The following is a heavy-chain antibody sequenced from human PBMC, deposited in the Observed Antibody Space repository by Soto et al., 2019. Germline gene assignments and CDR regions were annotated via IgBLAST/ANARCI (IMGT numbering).Heavy chain of an antibody. J-gene: IGHJ4*02. CDR3: ATDLSNYDILTGYQRSDY. D-gene: IGHD3-9*01. V-gene: IGHV1-24*01. CDR2: FDPEDGET. CDR1: GYTLTELS. Sequence: GASVKVSCKVSGYTLTELSMHWVRQAPGKGLEWMGGFDPEDGETIYAQKFQGRVTMTEDTSTDTAYMELSSLRSEDTAVYYCATDLSNYDILTGYQRSDYWGQGTLVTAPQ.